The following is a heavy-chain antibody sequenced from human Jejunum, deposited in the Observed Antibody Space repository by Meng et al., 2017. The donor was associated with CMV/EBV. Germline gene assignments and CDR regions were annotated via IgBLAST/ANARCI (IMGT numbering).Heavy chain of an antibody. CDR2: IDYSGKT. CDR3: ARDRDVNYGLFDY. D-gene: IGHD4-17*01. Sequence: SGDSISRSTNFWGWIRQYPGHLPEWIGSIDYSGKTYYNLSLESRVTISLDTSQNQFSLRLNSVTAADTAVYYCARDRDVNYGLFDYWSQGTLVTVSS. J-gene: IGHJ4*02. CDR1: GDSISRSTNF. V-gene: IGHV4-39*07.